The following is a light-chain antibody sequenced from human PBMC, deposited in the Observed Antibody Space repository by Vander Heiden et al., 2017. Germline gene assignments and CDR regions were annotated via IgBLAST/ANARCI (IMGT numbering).Light chain of an antibody. CDR1: QSLLHSNGYNY. CDR2: LGS. V-gene: IGKV2-28*01. J-gene: IGKJ4*01. CDR3: MQALQSPLT. Sequence: DIVMTQSPLSLPVTPGEPASISCRSSQSLLHSNGYNYLDWYLQKPGQSPQLLIYLGSNRASGVPDRFSGSGSGTEFTLKISRVEAEDFGVYYCMQALQSPLTFGGGTKVEIK.